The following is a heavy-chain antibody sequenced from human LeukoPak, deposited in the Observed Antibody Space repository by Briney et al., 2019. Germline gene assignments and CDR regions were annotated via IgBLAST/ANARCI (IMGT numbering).Heavy chain of an antibody. CDR2: INPNSGGT. J-gene: IGHJ4*02. CDR1: GYTFTGYY. Sequence: ASVKVSCKASGYTFTGYYMHWVRQAPGQGLEWMGWINPNSGGTNYAQKFQGWVTMTRDTSISTAYMELSRLRSDDTAVYYCARGSYSSGWPTYDYYFDYWGRGTLVTVSS. D-gene: IGHD6-19*01. CDR3: ARGSYSSGWPTYDYYFDY. V-gene: IGHV1-2*04.